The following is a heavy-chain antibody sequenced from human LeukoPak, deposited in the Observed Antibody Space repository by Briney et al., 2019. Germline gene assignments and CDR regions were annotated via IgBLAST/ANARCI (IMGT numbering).Heavy chain of an antibody. Sequence: GGSLRLSCAASGFTFSSSGMHWVRQAPGKGLEWVAFISYDGSNRYYGDSVKGRFTISRDNSKNTLYLQMNSLRAEDTAVYYCAKETRGSYSDYWGQGTLVTVSS. V-gene: IGHV3-30*02. CDR2: ISYDGSNR. CDR1: GFTFSSSG. CDR3: AKETRGSYSDY. J-gene: IGHJ4*02. D-gene: IGHD5-12*01.